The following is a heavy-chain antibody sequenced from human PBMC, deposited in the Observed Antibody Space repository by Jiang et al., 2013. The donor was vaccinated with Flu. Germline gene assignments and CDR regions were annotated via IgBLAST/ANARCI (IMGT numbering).Heavy chain of an antibody. Sequence: RLSCAASGFTFSSYWMSWVRQAPGKGLEWVATIKQDGSEKYYVNSVKGRFTISRDNAKNSLYLQITGLRAEDTAVYYCARDDSSGYNPEYYFDYWGQGTLVTVSS. CDR3: ARDDSSGYNPEYYFDY. CDR1: GFTFSSYW. J-gene: IGHJ4*02. CDR2: IKQDGSEK. D-gene: IGHD3-22*01. V-gene: IGHV3-7*01.